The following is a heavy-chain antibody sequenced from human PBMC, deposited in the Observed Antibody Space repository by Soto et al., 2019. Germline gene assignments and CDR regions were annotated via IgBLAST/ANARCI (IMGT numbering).Heavy chain of an antibody. CDR2: INAGSGDT. J-gene: IGHJ4*02. CDR3: ARVKTGFGEIPFDY. V-gene: IGHV1-3*01. Sequence: QVQLVQSGAEVKKPGASVKVSCKASGYTFTSYGMNWVRQAPGQRLEWMGWINAGSGDTKYSQKFQGRVTITRDTSASTAYMEVMSLRSEDTAVYYCARVKTGFGEIPFDYWGQGTPVTVSS. D-gene: IGHD3-10*01. CDR1: GYTFTSYG.